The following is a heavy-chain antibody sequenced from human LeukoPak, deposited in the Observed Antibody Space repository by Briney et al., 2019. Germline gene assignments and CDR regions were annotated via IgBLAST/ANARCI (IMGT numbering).Heavy chain of an antibody. D-gene: IGHD6-19*01. Sequence: SETLSLTCTTSGAPISRFYWSWVRQPPGKGLEWIGNIYNGVPTFFNPSLKSRVTLSVDTSKTQFSLQLASVTAADTAVYYCVQTTGWPGFDYWGQGILLTVSS. CDR1: GAPISRFY. V-gene: IGHV4-4*09. CDR2: IYNGVPT. J-gene: IGHJ4*02. CDR3: VQTTGWPGFDY.